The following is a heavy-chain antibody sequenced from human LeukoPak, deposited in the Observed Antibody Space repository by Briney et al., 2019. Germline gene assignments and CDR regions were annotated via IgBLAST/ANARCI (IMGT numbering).Heavy chain of an antibody. D-gene: IGHD6-19*01. CDR2: ISSDGSNT. CDR1: GFTFSSYW. CDR3: AKRGDGGAWYDY. V-gene: IGHV3-74*01. Sequence: GGSLRLSCAVSGFTFSSYWMDWVRQVPGKALVWVSRISSDGSNTAYADSVKGRFTISRDNAKNTMYLQMSSLRAEDTAVYYCAKRGDGGAWYDYWGQGTLVIVSS. J-gene: IGHJ4*02.